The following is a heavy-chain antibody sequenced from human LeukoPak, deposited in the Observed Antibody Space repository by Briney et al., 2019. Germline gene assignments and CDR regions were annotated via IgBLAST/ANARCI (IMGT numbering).Heavy chain of an antibody. J-gene: IGHJ6*03. CDR2: INHSGST. V-gene: IGHV4-34*01. CDR3: ARHKDYYYSYMDV. CDR1: GGSFSGYY. Sequence: SETLSLTCAVYGGSFSGYYWSWIRQPPGKGLEWIGEINHSGSTYYNPSLTSRVTISVDTSKNQFSLKLSSVTAADTAVYYCARHKDYYYSYMDVWGKGTTVTISS.